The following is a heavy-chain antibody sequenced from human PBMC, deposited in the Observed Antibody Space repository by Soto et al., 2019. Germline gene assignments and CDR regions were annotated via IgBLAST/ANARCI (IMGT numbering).Heavy chain of an antibody. CDR2: ISGSGGST. J-gene: IGHJ6*02. V-gene: IGHV3-23*01. CDR1: GFTFSSYA. CDR3: AKGGGPEYYYYYYGVHG. Sequence: GGSLRLCCAASGFTFSSYAMSWVRQAPGKGLEWVSAISGSGGSTYYADSVKGRFTISRDNSKNTLYLQMNSLRAEDTAVYYCAKGGGPEYYYYYYGVHGWGQGTMVTVSS. D-gene: IGHD3-16*01.